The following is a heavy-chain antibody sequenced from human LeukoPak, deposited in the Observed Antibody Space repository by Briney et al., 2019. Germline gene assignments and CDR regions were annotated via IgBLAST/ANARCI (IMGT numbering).Heavy chain of an antibody. CDR2: INHSGST. CDR1: GGSFSGYY. CDR3: AIHIVVVPAAKKRNWFDP. V-gene: IGHV4-34*01. D-gene: IGHD2-2*01. J-gene: IGHJ5*02. Sequence: SETLSLTCAVYGGSFSGYYWSWIRQPPGKGLEWIGEINHSGSTNYNPSLKSRVTISVDTSKNQFSLKLSSVTAADTAVYYCAIHIVVVPAAKKRNWFDPWGQGTLVTVSS.